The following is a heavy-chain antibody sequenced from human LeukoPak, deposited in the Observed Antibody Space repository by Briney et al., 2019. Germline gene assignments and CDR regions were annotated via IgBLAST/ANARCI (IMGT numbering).Heavy chain of an antibody. CDR3: ARAIAVAGTIDY. J-gene: IGHJ4*02. CDR1: GYSISSGYY. CDR2: IYHSGST. D-gene: IGHD6-19*01. V-gene: IGHV4-38-2*02. Sequence: SETLSLTCTVSGYSISSGYYWGWIRQPPGKGLEWIGSIYHSGSTYYNPSLKSRVTISVDTSKNQFSLKLSSVTAADTAVYYCARAIAVAGTIDYWGQGTLVTVSS.